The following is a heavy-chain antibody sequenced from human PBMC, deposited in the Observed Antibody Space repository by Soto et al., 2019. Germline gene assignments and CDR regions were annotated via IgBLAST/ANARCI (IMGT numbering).Heavy chain of an antibody. V-gene: IGHV4-30-4*01. CDR1: GDSISSADYY. CDR3: ARDLWVEPELYYYGMDV. D-gene: IGHD1-7*01. Sequence: NPSETLSLTCTVSGDSISSADYYWSWIRQTPGKGLEWIGHIFYSGTTYYNPSLKSRLTISVDTSKNHFSLRLTPVTAADTAVYYCARDLWVEPELYYYGMDVWGQGTTVTVSS. CDR2: IFYSGTT. J-gene: IGHJ6*02.